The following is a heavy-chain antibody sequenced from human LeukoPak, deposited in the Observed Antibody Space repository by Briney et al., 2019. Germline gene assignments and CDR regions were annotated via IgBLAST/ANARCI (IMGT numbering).Heavy chain of an antibody. CDR3: ATFPAIGPNWFDS. Sequence: SETLSLTCTVSGGSISNYYWNWIRQPPGRGLEWIGYIYYAGSTHYNPSLKGRVTISADTSKNQFSLQLRSVAATDTAVYYCATFPAIGPNWFDSWGQGNLVTVSS. CDR1: GGSISNYY. V-gene: IGHV4-59*01. J-gene: IGHJ5*01. D-gene: IGHD2-2*01. CDR2: IYYAGST.